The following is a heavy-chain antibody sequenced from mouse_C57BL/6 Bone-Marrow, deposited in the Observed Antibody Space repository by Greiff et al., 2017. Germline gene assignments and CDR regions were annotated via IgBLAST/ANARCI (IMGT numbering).Heavy chain of an antibody. J-gene: IGHJ4*01. CDR2: IWTGGGT. Sequence: VKLMESGPGLVAPSQSLSITCTVSGFSLTSYAISWVRQPPGKGLEWLGVIWTGGGTTYTSALKSRPSISKDNSKSQVFLKMNSLQTEDTARYYCARKDWDNSNTRDDWGQGTAVTVAS. CDR3: ARKDWDNSNTRDD. CDR1: GFSLTSYA. D-gene: IGHD4-1*01. V-gene: IGHV2-9-1*01.